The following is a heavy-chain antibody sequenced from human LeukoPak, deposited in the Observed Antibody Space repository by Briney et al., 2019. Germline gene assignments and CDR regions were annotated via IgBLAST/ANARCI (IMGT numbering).Heavy chain of an antibody. Sequence: SEALSLTCAVCGGSFSGYYWSWIRQPPGKGPEWIGEINHSGSTNYNPSLKSRVTISVDTSKNQFSLKLSSVTAADTAVYYCARRRRSQWLVRGNWFDPWGQGTLVTVSS. V-gene: IGHV4-34*01. CDR2: INHSGST. J-gene: IGHJ5*02. CDR3: ARRRRSQWLVRGNWFDP. CDR1: GGSFSGYY. D-gene: IGHD6-19*01.